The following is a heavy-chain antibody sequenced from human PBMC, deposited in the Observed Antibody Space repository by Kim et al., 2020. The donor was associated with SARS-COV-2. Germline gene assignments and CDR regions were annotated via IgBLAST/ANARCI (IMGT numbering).Heavy chain of an antibody. Sequence: GGSLRLSCAASGFTFSDHYMDWVRQAPGKGLEWVGRSRNKPNSYTTEYAASVKGRFTISRDDSKNSLYLQMNSLKIEDTAVYYCSRSSGATIAYWGQGTL. CDR3: SRSSGATIAY. J-gene: IGHJ4*02. D-gene: IGHD6-25*01. V-gene: IGHV3-72*01. CDR1: GFTFSDHY. CDR2: SRNKPNSYTT.